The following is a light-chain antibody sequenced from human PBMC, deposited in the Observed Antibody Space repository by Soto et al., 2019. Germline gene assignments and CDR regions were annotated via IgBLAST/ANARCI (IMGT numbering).Light chain of an antibody. CDR3: HKYNSDLSLT. J-gene: IGKJ5*01. CDR2: AAS. CDR1: QGISNY. V-gene: IGKV1-27*01. Sequence: DIQMTQSPSSLSASVGDRVTISCRASQGISNYLAWYEQKPGKVPKLLIYAASTLQPGVPSRFSGSGSGTDFTLPISSLQPEDVATYYWHKYNSDLSLTFGQGTRLEIK.